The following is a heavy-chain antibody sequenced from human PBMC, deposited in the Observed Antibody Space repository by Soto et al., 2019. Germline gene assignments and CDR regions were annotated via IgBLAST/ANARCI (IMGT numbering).Heavy chain of an antibody. Sequence: SETLSLTCTVSGGSISSYYWSWIRQPPGKGLEWIGYIYYSGSTNYNPSLKSRITISVDTSKNQFSLKLSSVTAADTAVYYCARGGGGYSYGYDYYYHYMDVWGKGTTVTVSS. D-gene: IGHD5-18*01. CDR3: ARGGGGYSYGYDYYYHYMDV. CDR2: IYYSGST. J-gene: IGHJ6*03. CDR1: GGSISSYY. V-gene: IGHV4-59*01.